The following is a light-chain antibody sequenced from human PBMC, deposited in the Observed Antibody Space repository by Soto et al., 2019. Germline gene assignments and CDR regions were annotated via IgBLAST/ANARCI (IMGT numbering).Light chain of an antibody. V-gene: IGKV1-9*01. CDR2: AAS. CDR3: QQGNISPFT. Sequence: DIQLTQSPSFLSASIGDRVTITCRASQGISNYLAWYQQKPGKAPKLLIFAASTLQSGVPSRFSGSGSGTEFTLTNSTLQPKDFATSGGQQGNISPFTFGPGTKVDIK. CDR1: QGISNY. J-gene: IGKJ3*01.